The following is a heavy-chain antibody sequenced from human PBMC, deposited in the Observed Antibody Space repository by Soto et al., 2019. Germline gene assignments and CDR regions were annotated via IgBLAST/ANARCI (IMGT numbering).Heavy chain of an antibody. Sequence: SETLSLTCTVSGGSISSYYWSWIRQPPGKGLEWIGYIYYSGSTNYNPSHKSRVTISVDTSKNQFSLKLSSVTAADTAVYYCARRYGGTFDYWGQGTLVTVSS. CDR1: GGSISSYY. V-gene: IGHV4-59*08. J-gene: IGHJ4*02. D-gene: IGHD2-15*01. CDR3: ARRYGGTFDY. CDR2: IYYSGST.